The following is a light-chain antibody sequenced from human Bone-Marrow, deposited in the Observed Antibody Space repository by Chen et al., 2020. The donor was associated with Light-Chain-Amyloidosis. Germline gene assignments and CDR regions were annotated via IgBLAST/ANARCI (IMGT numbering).Light chain of an antibody. J-gene: IGLJ1*01. V-gene: IGLV1-40*01. Sequence: QSVLPQAPSVSGAPGQRVTISCTGSSSNIGAGYDVHWYQQLPGTAPKLLIYNNNNRPSGVPVRFSGSKSGTSASLAITGLQAEDEADYYCQSYDRSLTAYVFGTGTKVTVL. CDR1: SSNIGAGYD. CDR2: NNN. CDR3: QSYDRSLTAYV.